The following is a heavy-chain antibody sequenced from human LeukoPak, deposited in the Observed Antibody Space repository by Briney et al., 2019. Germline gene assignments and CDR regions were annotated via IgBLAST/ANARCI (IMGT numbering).Heavy chain of an antibody. V-gene: IGHV4-4*07. CDR1: GGSISRYY. J-gene: IGHJ5*02. D-gene: IGHD2-2*01. Sequence: SETLSLTCTVSGGSISRYYWSWIRQPAGKGLEWIGRIHTSESTNYNPSLKSRVTMSVDTSKNQFTLKLSSVTAADTAVYYCAREDCSSTSCYYNWFDPWGQGTLVTVSS. CDR3: AREDCSSTSCYYNWFDP. CDR2: IHTSEST.